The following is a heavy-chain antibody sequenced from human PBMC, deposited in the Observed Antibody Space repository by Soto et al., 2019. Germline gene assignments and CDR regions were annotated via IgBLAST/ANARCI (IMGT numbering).Heavy chain of an antibody. CDR1: GDSISSGTYF. CDR2: IYHSGST. V-gene: IGHV4-39*01. CDR3: ARHLGEGYFDY. J-gene: IGHJ4*02. Sequence: SETLSLTCTVSGDSISSGTYFWGWVRQPPGKGLEWIGSIYHSGSTYYNPSLKSRVTISVDTSKNHFSLKLRSVTAADTAVYYCARHLGEGYFDYWGQGTLVNVSS.